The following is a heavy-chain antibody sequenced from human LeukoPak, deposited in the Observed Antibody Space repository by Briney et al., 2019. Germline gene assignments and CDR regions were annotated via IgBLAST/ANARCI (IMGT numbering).Heavy chain of an antibody. CDR2: IRSKPNSYAT. J-gene: IGHJ4*02. V-gene: IGHV3-73*01. D-gene: IGHD3-3*02. CDR3: TSTFSYAFDY. CDR1: GGSISSSNW. Sequence: ETLSLTCAVSGGSISSSNWWSWVRQPPGKGLEWVGRIRSKPNSYATAYAASVKGRFTISRDDSKNAAYLQMNSLKTEDTAVYFCTSTFSYAFDYWGQGTLVTVSS.